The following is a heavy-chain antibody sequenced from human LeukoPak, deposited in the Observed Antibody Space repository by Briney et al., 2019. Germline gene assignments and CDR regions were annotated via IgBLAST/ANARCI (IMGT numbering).Heavy chain of an antibody. CDR3: ARDRLLWFGGVQGPFGI. CDR2: IWYDGSNK. J-gene: IGHJ3*02. D-gene: IGHD3-10*01. Sequence: GGSLRLSCAASGFTFSSYGMHWVRQAPGKGLEWVAVIWYDGSNKYYADSVKGRFTISRDNSKNTLYLQMNSLRAEDTAVYYCARDRLLWFGGVQGPFGIWGQGTMVTVSS. V-gene: IGHV3-33*01. CDR1: GFTFSSYG.